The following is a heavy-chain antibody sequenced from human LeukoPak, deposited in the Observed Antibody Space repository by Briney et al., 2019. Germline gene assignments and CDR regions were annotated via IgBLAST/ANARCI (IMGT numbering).Heavy chain of an antibody. CDR3: ARGGAIYGSGSQYGDY. V-gene: IGHV1-46*01. J-gene: IGHJ4*02. CDR2: INPSGGST. CDR1: GYTFTSYY. D-gene: IGHD3-10*01. Sequence: ASVKVSCKASGYTFTSYYMHWVRQAPGQGLEWMGIINPSGGSTSYAQKFQGRVTMTRDTSTSTVYMELSSLRSEDTAVYYCARGGAIYGSGSQYGDYWGQGTLVTVSS.